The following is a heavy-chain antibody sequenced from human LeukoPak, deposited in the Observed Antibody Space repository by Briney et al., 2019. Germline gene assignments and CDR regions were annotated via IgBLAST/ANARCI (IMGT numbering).Heavy chain of an antibody. CDR1: GYTFTGYY. J-gene: IGHJ6*02. Sequence: ASVKVSCKASGYTFTGYYMHWVRQAPGQGLEWMGRINPNSGGTNYAQKFQGRVTMTRDTSISTAYMELSRLRSDDTAVYYCARVQSYDFWSGYQVIYGMDVWGQGTTVTVS. D-gene: IGHD3-3*01. CDR3: ARVQSYDFWSGYQVIYGMDV. V-gene: IGHV1-2*06. CDR2: INPNSGGT.